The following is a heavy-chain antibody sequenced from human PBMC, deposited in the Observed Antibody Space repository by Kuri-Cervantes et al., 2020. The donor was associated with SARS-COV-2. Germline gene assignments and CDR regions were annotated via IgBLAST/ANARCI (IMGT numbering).Heavy chain of an antibody. CDR2: MNPNSGNT. CDR1: GYTFTSYD. D-gene: IGHD2-2*01. CDR3: ARDPIVVVPAAIGGDAFDI. Sequence: ASVKVSCKASGYTFTSYDINWVRQATGQGLEWMGWMNPNSGNTGYAQKLQGRVTMTTDTSTSTAFMELRSLRSDDTAVYYCARDPIVVVPAAIGGDAFDIWGQGTMVTVSS. V-gene: IGHV1-8*01. J-gene: IGHJ3*02.